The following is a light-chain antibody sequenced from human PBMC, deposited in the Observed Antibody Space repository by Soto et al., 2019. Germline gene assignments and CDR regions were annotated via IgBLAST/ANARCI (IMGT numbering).Light chain of an antibody. J-gene: IGKJ1*01. CDR2: WAS. V-gene: IGKV4-1*01. CDR1: QSVLYSPNNKNY. CDR3: QQYHSAPQT. Sequence: DMVMTQSPDSLAVSLGERATINCKSSQSVLYSPNNKNYVAWYQQKPGQPPKLLVYWASTRESGVPDRFSGSGSGTDFTLTISSLQAEDVAVYYCQQYHSAPQTFGQGTRVEIK.